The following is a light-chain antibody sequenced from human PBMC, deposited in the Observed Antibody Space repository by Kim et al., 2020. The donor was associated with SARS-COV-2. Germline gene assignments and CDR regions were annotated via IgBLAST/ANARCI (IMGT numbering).Light chain of an antibody. Sequence: GQSIPISCTGTGSDVGGFNFVSWSQQHPGKAPKLMIYDVSKRPSGVSDRFSGSKSGNTASLTISGLQAEDEADYYCSSYTSSSTFVFGTGTKVTVL. J-gene: IGLJ1*01. CDR2: DVS. CDR3: SSYTSSSTFV. CDR1: GSDVGGFNF. V-gene: IGLV2-14*04.